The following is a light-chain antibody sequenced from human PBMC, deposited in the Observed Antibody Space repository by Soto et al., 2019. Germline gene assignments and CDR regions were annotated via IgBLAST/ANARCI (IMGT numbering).Light chain of an antibody. V-gene: IGKV4-1*01. J-gene: IGKJ2*01. CDR3: QQYYSTPRT. CDR2: WAS. Sequence: DIVMTQSPDSLAVSLGERATINCKSSQSVLYSSNNKNYLAWYQQKPGQPPKLLIYWASTRTSGVPDRFSGSGSGTDFTLTISSLQAEDVAVYYCQQYYSTPRTFGQGTKLDIK. CDR1: QSVLYSSNNKNY.